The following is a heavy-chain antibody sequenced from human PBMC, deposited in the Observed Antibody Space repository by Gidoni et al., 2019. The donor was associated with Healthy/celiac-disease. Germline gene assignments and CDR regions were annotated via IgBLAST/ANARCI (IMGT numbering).Heavy chain of an antibody. J-gene: IGHJ5*02. CDR3: TREGGPMIVVYNWFDP. CDR2: IRSKAYGGTT. CDR1: GFTFGDYA. V-gene: IGHV3-49*03. Sequence: EVQLVESGGGLVQPGRSLRLSCPASGFTFGDYAMSWFRQAPGKGLEWVGFIRSKAYGGTTEYAASVKGRFTISRDDSKSIAYLQMNSLKTEDTAVYYCTREGGPMIVVYNWFDPWGQGTLVTVSS. D-gene: IGHD3-22*01.